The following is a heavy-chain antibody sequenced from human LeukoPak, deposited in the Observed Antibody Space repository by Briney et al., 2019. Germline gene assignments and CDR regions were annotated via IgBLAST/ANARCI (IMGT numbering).Heavy chain of an antibody. J-gene: IGHJ4*02. V-gene: IGHV3-23*01. Sequence: GGSLRLSCAASGFTFSSYAMSWVRQAPGKGLEWVSAISGSGGSTYYADSVKGRFTISRDNSKNTLYLQMNSLRAEDTAVYYCAKDLGGGIVVLTHYYFDYWGQGTLVTVSS. CDR2: ISGSGGST. CDR1: GFTFSSYA. D-gene: IGHD3-22*01. CDR3: AKDLGGGIVVLTHYYFDY.